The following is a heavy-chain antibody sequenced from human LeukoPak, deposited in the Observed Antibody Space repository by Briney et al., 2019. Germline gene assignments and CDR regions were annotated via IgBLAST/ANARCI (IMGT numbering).Heavy chain of an antibody. CDR1: GFTFSNYW. CDR3: AKVRQPSVLRYFDWLLNFPPAI. V-gene: IGHV3-74*01. J-gene: IGHJ3*02. Sequence: PGGSLRLSCAASGFTFSNYWMHWVRQAPGKGLVWVSRINSDGINTSYADSVKGRFTISRDNSRNTLYLQMNSLRAEDTAVYYCAKVRQPSVLRYFDWLLNFPPAIWGQGTMVTVSS. CDR2: INSDGINT. D-gene: IGHD3-9*01.